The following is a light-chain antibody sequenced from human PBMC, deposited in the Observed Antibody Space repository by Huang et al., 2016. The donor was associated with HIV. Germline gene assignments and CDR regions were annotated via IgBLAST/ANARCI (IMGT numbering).Light chain of an antibody. V-gene: IGKV1-5*03. Sequence: DIQMTQSPSTLCASVGERVTITCRASQSISIWLAWYQQKPGKAPKLLIYKTSSLESGVPSRFSGSGSGTEFTLTISSLQPDDFATYYCQQYNSYSMYTFGQGTKLEIK. CDR1: QSISIW. J-gene: IGKJ2*01. CDR2: KTS. CDR3: QQYNSYSMYT.